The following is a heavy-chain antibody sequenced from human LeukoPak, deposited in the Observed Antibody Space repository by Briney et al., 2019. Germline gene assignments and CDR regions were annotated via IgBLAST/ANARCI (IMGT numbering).Heavy chain of an antibody. CDR1: GGSMNSYY. Sequence: PSETLSLTCSVSGGSMNSYYWSWIRQSPGKGLEWIGYIYYSGSTNYNPSLKSRVTISVDTSKNQFSLKLSSVTAADTAVYYCARGRGPPRGGTNPPPSYYFDYWGQGTLVTVSS. CDR2: IYYSGST. J-gene: IGHJ4*02. D-gene: IGHD2-15*01. CDR3: ARGRGPPRGGTNPPPSYYFDY. V-gene: IGHV4-59*12.